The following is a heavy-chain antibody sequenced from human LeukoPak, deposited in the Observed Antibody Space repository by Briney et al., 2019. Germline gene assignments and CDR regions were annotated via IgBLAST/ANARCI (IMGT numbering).Heavy chain of an antibody. CDR2: ISGSGGST. J-gene: IGHJ2*01. CDR1: GFTFSSYA. Sequence: GGSLRLSCAASGFTFSSYAMNWVRQAPGKGLEWVSDISGSGGSTYYADSVKGRFIISRDDSKNTVFLQMNSLRAEDTAIYYCARDEASWYFDLWGRGTLVTVSS. CDR3: ARDEASWYFDL. V-gene: IGHV3-23*01.